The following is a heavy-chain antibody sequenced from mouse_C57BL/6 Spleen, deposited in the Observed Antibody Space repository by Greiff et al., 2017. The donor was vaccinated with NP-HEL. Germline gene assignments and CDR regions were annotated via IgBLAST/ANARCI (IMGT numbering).Heavy chain of an antibody. CDR3: GSEGYYGNFYAMDD. Sequence: VQLQQSGAELVKPGASVKISCKASGYAFSSYWMNWVKQRPGKGLEWIGQIYPGDGDTNYNGKFKGKATLTADKSSSTAYMQLSSLTSEDSAVYFCGSEGYYGNFYAMDDWGQGTSVTVSS. V-gene: IGHV1-80*01. CDR2: IYPGDGDT. CDR1: GYAFSSYW. D-gene: IGHD2-1*01. J-gene: IGHJ4*01.